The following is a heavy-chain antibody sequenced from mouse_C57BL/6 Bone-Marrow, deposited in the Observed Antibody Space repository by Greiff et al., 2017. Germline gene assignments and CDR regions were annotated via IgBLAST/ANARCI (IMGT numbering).Heavy chain of an antibody. Sequence: VQLQQSGAELVRPGASVKLSCTASGFNIKDDYMHWVKQRPEQGLEWIGWIDPENGDTEYASKVQGKATITADTSSTTAYLQLSSLTSEDTAVYSCTTAAQAPYYAMDYWGQGTSVTVSS. V-gene: IGHV14-4*01. CDR1: GFNIKDDY. J-gene: IGHJ4*01. CDR3: TTAAQAPYYAMDY. D-gene: IGHD3-2*02. CDR2: IDPENGDT.